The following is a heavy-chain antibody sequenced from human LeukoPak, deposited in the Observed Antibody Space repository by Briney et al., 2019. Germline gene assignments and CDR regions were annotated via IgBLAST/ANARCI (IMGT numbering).Heavy chain of an antibody. CDR3: ARHPLVVGSFDY. D-gene: IGHD2-8*02. Sequence: SETLSLTCAVSGGSISSGGYSWSWIRQPPGKGLEWIGYIYHSGGTYYNPSLKSRVTISVDRSKNQFSLKLSSVTAADTAVYYCARHPLVVGSFDYWGQGTLVTVSS. CDR2: IYHSGGT. CDR1: GGSISSGGYS. J-gene: IGHJ4*02. V-gene: IGHV4-30-2*01.